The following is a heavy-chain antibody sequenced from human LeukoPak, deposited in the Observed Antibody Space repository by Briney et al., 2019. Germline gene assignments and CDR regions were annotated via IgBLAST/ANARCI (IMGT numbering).Heavy chain of an antibody. CDR3: ARRNYDYYFDY. V-gene: IGHV3-48*03. D-gene: IGHD3-3*01. CDR1: GFTFSSYE. J-gene: IGHJ4*02. CDR2: ISNTGSTI. Sequence: GGSLRLSCAASGFTFSSYEMNWVRQAPGKGLEWVSYISNTGSTIYYADSVKGRITISRDNAKSSLYLQMNSLKAEDTALYYCARRNYDYYFDYWGQGTLVTVSS.